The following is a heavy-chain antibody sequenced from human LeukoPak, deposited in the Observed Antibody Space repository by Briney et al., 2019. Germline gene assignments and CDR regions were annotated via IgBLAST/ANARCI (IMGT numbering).Heavy chain of an antibody. J-gene: IGHJ3*02. V-gene: IGHV1-69*04. CDR1: GGTFSSYA. D-gene: IGHD5-18*01. Sequence: SVKVSCKASGGTFSSYAISWVRQAPGQGLEWMGRIIPILGIANYAQKFQGRVTITADKSTSTAYMELSSLRSEDTAVYYCARGEYSYAHAFDIWGQGTMVTVSS. CDR3: ARGEYSYAHAFDI. CDR2: IIPILGIA.